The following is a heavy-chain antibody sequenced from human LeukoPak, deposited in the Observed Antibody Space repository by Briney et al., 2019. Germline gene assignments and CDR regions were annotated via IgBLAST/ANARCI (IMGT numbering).Heavy chain of an antibody. J-gene: IGHJ1*01. CDR1: GFTFSDYY. Sequence: GGSLRLSCAASGFTFSDYYMSWIRQAPGKGLEWVSYISRSSTYTNYADSVKGRFSISRDNAKNSLYLQMNSLRAEDTAVYYCAKDIYYYDSSRYFQHWGQGTLVTVSS. CDR3: AKDIYYYDSSRYFQH. CDR2: ISRSSTYT. D-gene: IGHD3-22*01. V-gene: IGHV3-11*05.